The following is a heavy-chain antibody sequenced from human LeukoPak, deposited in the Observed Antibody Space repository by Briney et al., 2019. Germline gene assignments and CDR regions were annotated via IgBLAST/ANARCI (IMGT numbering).Heavy chain of an antibody. J-gene: IGHJ5*02. CDR1: EFTFSNYA. D-gene: IGHD3-10*02. Sequence: KTGGSLRLSCAASEFTFSNYAMNWVRQAPGKGLEWVSAIGGSSVYIYYADSVKGRFTISRDNAKNSLFLQMNSLRAEDTAVYYCARGLGSSNYDVGNLWGQGTLVTVSS. V-gene: IGHV3-21*01. CDR2: IGGSSVYI. CDR3: ARGLGSSNYDVGNL.